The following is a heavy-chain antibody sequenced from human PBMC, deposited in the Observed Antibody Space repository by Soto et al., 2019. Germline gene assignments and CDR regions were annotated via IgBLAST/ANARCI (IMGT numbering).Heavy chain of an antibody. J-gene: IGHJ4*02. V-gene: IGHV3-23*01. CDR1: GFTFSSYA. CDR2: ISGSGGST. CDR3: AKDLTFNDYGDYPVVWYFDY. D-gene: IGHD4-17*01. Sequence: EVQLLESGGGLVQPGGCLRLSCAASGFTFSSYAMSWVRQAPGKGLEWVSAISGSGGSTYYADSVKGRFTISRDNSKNTLYLQMNSLRAEDTAVYYCAKDLTFNDYGDYPVVWYFDYWGQGTLVTVSS.